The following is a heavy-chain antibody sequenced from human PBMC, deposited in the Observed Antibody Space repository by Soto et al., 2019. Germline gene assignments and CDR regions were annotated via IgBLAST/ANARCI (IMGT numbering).Heavy chain of an antibody. CDR3: ARDPRIAAAGTVDY. CDR2: ISPNSGGT. Sequence: ASVKVSCKASGYTFTGYYMHWVRQAPGQGLEWMGWISPNSGGTNYAQKFQGRVTMTRDTSISTAYMELSRLRSDDTAVYYCARDPRIAAAGTVDYWGQGTLVTVSS. J-gene: IGHJ4*02. D-gene: IGHD6-13*01. CDR1: GYTFTGYY. V-gene: IGHV1-2*02.